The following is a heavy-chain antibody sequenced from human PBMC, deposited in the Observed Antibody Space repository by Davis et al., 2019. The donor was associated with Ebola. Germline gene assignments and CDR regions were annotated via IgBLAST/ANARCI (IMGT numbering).Heavy chain of an antibody. Sequence: GESLKISCKGSGYSFTNNWIGWVRQMPGKGLEWMGRIDPSDSYTNYSPSFQGHVTISVDKSISAAYLQWSSLKASDTAMYYCARLDYFDTSGYYKPLFYWGQGTLATVSS. CDR1: GYSFTNNW. D-gene: IGHD3-22*01. J-gene: IGHJ4*02. V-gene: IGHV5-10-1*01. CDR2: IDPSDSYT. CDR3: ARLDYFDTSGYYKPLFY.